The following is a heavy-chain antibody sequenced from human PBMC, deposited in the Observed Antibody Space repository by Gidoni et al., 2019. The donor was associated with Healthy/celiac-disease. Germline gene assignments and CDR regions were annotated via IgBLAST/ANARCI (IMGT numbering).Heavy chain of an antibody. CDR1: GFTFSSYA. J-gene: IGHJ4*02. CDR2: ISGSGGST. Sequence: EVQLLESGGGLVQPGGSLRLHFAASGFTFSSYAMSWVRQAPGKGLEWVSAISGSGGSTYYEDSVKGRFTISRDNSKNTLYLQMNSLRAEDTAVYYCAKDGGDYDFFDYWGQGTLVTVSS. CDR3: AKDGGDYDFFDY. D-gene: IGHD2-21*02. V-gene: IGHV3-23*01.